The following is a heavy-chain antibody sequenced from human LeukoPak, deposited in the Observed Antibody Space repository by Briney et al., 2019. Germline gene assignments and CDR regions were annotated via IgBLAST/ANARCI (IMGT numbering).Heavy chain of an antibody. CDR2: INSNSGGT. CDR1: GYTFTAYY. J-gene: IGHJ3*02. D-gene: IGHD2-15*01. CDR3: AREEGIVVVVARSSAFDI. Sequence: ASVKVSCKASGYTFTAYYMHWVRQAPGQGLEWMGLINSNSGGTNYAQKFQGRVILTRDTSISTDYMELSRLRADDTAVYYCAREEGIVVVVARSSAFDIWGQGTMVSVSS. V-gene: IGHV1-2*02.